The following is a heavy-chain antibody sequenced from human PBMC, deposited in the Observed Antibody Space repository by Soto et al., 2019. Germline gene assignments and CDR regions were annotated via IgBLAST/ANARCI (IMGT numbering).Heavy chain of an antibody. D-gene: IGHD4-17*01. CDR3: ARGVSVTVFDN. V-gene: IGHV4-31*03. J-gene: IGHJ4*02. CDR1: GGSISTGGYY. Sequence: QVQLQASGPGLVKPSQTLSLTCTVSGGSISTGGYYWTWIRQHPGKGLGWIGYIYYSGSTYYNPFLKRRVTVSVDTSKNQFSLKLSSVTAADTAVYCCARGVSVTVFDNWGQGTLVTVSS. CDR2: IYYSGST.